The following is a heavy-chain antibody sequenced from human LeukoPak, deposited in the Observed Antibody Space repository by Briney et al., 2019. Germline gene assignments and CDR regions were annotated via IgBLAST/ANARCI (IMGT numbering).Heavy chain of an antibody. CDR1: GFTFRNSW. D-gene: IGHD6-13*01. CDR2: IKQDGSEK. J-gene: IGHJ4*02. CDR3: ARPVQRYSYYSSSWYDY. V-gene: IGHV3-7*02. Sequence: GGSLRLSCEASGFTFRNSWMSWVRQAPGKGLEWVANIKQDGSEKYYVDSVKGRFTISRDIARNSLYLQMNSLRAEDTAVYYCARPVQRYSYYSSSWYDYWGQGTLVTVSS.